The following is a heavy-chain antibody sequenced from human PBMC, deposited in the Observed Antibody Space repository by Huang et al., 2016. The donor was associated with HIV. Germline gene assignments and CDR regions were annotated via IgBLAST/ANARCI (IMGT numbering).Heavy chain of an antibody. J-gene: IGHJ3*02. V-gene: IGHV4-39*01. CDR3: ARHMDCSSSSCLAGGHERGPFDM. Sequence: QLQLQESGPGLVKPSETLSLTCSVSGGSISSSSYYWGWIRQPPGKGLAWIGSIYYIGITFYNPSLKSRVTISVDTSKNRFSLRLSSVTAADTSVYYCARHMDCSSSSCLAGGHERGPFDMWGQGTMVTVSS. CDR2: IYYIGIT. D-gene: IGHD2-2*01. CDR1: GGSISSSSYY.